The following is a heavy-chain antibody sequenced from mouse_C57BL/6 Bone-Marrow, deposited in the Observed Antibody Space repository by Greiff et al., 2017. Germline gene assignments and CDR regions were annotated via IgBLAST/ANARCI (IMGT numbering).Heavy chain of an antibody. D-gene: IGHD4-1*01. CDR2: IYWDDDT. Sequence: QVTLKVCGPGILQSSQTLSLTCSFSGFSLSTSGMGVSWIRQPSGKSLEWLAHIYWDDDTRYNPSLKSRLTISKDTSRNQVFLKIPSVDTADTATYYCARAGRGNYWYFDVWGTGTTVTVSS. CDR1: GFSLSTSGMG. V-gene: IGHV8-12*01. CDR3: ARAGRGNYWYFDV. J-gene: IGHJ1*03.